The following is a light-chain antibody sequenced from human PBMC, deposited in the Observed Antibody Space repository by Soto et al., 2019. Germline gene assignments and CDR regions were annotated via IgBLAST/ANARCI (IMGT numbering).Light chain of an antibody. V-gene: IGKV1-5*03. CDR1: QSISIW. J-gene: IGKJ1*01. Sequence: DIHMTQSPSTLSASVGDRVTITCRASQSISIWLAWYQQKPGKAPNLLIYKTSSLETGVPSRFSDSGSGTEFTLTISSLQPDDFATYYCQHYNYYSWTFGQGTKVEVK. CDR2: KTS. CDR3: QHYNYYSWT.